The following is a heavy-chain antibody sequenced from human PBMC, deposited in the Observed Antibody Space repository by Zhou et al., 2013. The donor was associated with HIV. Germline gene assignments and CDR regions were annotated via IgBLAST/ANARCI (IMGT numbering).Heavy chain of an antibody. V-gene: IGHV1-18*01. CDR1: GYTFTNYG. D-gene: IGHD2-2*02. J-gene: IGHJ6*03. Sequence: QVQVVQSGPEVKKPGASVKVSCKTSGYTFTNYGISWVRQAPGQGLEWLGSISSYTGDTNYAQRLQGRVTMTTDTSTSTAYMELRTLRSDDTAVYYCARQGGPATIPDYYYYMDVWGKGTTVIVSS. CDR2: ISSYTGDT. CDR3: ARQGGPATIPDYYYYMDV.